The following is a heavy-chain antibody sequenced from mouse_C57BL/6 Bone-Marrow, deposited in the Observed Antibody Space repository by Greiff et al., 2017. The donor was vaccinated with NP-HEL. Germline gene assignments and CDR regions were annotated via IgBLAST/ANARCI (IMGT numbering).Heavy chain of an antibody. V-gene: IGHV1-80*01. CDR2: IYPGDGDT. CDR1: GYAFSSYW. Sequence: VKLQQSGAELVKPGASVKISCKASGYAFSSYWMNWVKQRPGKGLEWIGQIYPGDGDTNYNGKFKGKATLTADKSSSTAYMQLSSLTSEDSAVYFCARFYYDYDEYYFDYWGQGTTLTVSS. D-gene: IGHD2-4*01. CDR3: ARFYYDYDEYYFDY. J-gene: IGHJ2*01.